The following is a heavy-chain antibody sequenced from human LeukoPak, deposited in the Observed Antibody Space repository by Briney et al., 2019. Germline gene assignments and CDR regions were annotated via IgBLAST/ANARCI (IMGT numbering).Heavy chain of an antibody. Sequence: SETLSLTCTVSGGSISSYYWSWIRQPPGKGLEWIGYIYYSGSTNYNPSLKSRVTISVDTSKNQFSLKLSSVTAADTAVYYCARGAYCSSTSCYTTPYYFDYWGQGTLVTVSS. CDR2: IYYSGST. J-gene: IGHJ4*02. CDR1: GGSISSYY. V-gene: IGHV4-59*12. CDR3: ARGAYCSSTSCYTTPYYFDY. D-gene: IGHD2-2*02.